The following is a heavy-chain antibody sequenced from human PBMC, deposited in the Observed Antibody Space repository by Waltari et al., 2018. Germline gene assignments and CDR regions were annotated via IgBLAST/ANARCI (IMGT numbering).Heavy chain of an antibody. D-gene: IGHD2-2*01. CDR2: ISSDASST. CDR1: GFTFSSYW. CDR3: ARRAFCSTFTCTEFWNDY. J-gene: IGHJ4*02. V-gene: IGHV3-74*01. Sequence: EVQLVESGGGLVQPGGSLRLSCAASGFTFSSYWMHWVRQAPGKGLVWGERISSDASSTAYADSVKGRFTISRDNAKNTLYLQMNSLRAEDTAVYYCARRAFCSTFTCTEFWNDYWGQGTLVTVSS.